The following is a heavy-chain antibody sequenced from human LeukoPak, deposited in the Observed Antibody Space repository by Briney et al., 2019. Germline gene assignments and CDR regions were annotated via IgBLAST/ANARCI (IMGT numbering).Heavy chain of an antibody. CDR2: ISYSGRT. Sequence: KPSETLSLTCTVSSGSISSSSYLWGWIRQPPGKGLEWIGTISYSGRTYYNPSLKSRLTMSVDTSKNQFSLNLSSVTAADTAVYYCARLSSVTTAFDMWGQGTQGTVSS. CDR1: SGSISSSSYL. J-gene: IGHJ3*02. V-gene: IGHV4-39*01. D-gene: IGHD4-17*01. CDR3: ARLSSVTTAFDM.